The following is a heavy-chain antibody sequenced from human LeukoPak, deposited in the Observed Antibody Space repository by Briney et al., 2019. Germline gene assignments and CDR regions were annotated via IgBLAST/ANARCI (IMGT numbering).Heavy chain of an antibody. Sequence: SQTLSLTCAISGDSVSSNSAAWNWIRQSPSRGLEWLGRTYYRSKWYNDYAASVKSRITINPDTSKNQFSLQLNSVTPEDTAVYYCASSMAAAGPPDYMDVWGKGNTVTVSS. J-gene: IGHJ6*03. D-gene: IGHD6-13*01. CDR3: ASSMAAAGPPDYMDV. V-gene: IGHV6-1*01. CDR1: GDSVSSNSAA. CDR2: TYYRSKWYN.